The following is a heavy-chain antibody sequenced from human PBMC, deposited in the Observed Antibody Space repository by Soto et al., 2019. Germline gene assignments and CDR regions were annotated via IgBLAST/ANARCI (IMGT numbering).Heavy chain of an antibody. J-gene: IGHJ4*02. Sequence: ASETLSLTCTVSGGSISSYYWSWIRQPPGKGLEWIGYIYYSGSTNYNPSLKSRVTISVDTSKNQFSLKLSSVTAADTAVYYCSRSSYDYIWGSYRYIGTFDYWGQGTLVTVSS. D-gene: IGHD3-16*02. CDR1: GGSISSYY. V-gene: IGHV4-59*08. CDR2: IYYSGST. CDR3: SRSSYDYIWGSYRYIGTFDY.